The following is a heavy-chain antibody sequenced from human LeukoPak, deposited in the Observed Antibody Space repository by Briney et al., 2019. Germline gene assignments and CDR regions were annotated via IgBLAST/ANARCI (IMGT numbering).Heavy chain of an antibody. CDR3: AKSRGVGVTYYFDY. Sequence: GGSLRLSCAASGFTFSSYAMSWVRQAPGKGLEWVSAISGSGGSTYYADSVKGRFTISIDNSKNTLYLQMNSLRAEDTAVYYCAKSRGVGVTYYFDYWGQGTLVTVSS. CDR2: ISGSGGST. D-gene: IGHD1-26*01. V-gene: IGHV3-23*01. J-gene: IGHJ4*02. CDR1: GFTFSSYA.